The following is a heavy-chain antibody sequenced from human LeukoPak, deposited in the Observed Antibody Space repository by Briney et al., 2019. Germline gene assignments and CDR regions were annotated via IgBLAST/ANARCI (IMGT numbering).Heavy chain of an antibody. CDR3: ARVGYSGSYSDY. V-gene: IGHV3-64*01. CDR1: GFTFSSYA. J-gene: IGHJ4*02. D-gene: IGHD1-26*01. CDR2: ISSNGGRT. Sequence: GGSLRLSCAASGFTFSSYAMHWVRQAPGKGLEYVSAISSNGGRTYYANSVEGRFTISRDNSKNTLYLQMGSLRAEDMAVYYCARVGYSGSYSDYWGQGTLVTVSS.